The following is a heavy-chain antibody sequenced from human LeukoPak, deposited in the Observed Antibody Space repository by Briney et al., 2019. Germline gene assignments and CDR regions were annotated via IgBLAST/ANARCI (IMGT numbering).Heavy chain of an antibody. V-gene: IGHV1-69*01. D-gene: IGHD3-22*01. Sequence: SVKVSCKASGGTFSSYAISWVRQAPRQGLEWMGGIIPIFGTANYAQKFQGRVTITADESTSTAYMELSSMRSEDTAVYYCARSYYYDSSGYYPLGYWGQGTRVTVSS. CDR3: ARSYYYDSSGYYPLGY. CDR1: GGTFSSYA. CDR2: IIPIFGTA. J-gene: IGHJ4*02.